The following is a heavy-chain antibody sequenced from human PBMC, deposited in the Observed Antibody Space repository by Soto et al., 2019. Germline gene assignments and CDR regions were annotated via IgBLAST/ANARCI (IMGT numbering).Heavy chain of an antibody. V-gene: IGHV4-31*03. J-gene: IGHJ4*02. CDR3: ARGGGSTKVDY. CDR1: GGSITSSGYY. Sequence: QVQLQESGPGLVKPSQTLSLTCTVSGGSITSSGYYWSWIRQHPGEGLEWIGFTSNSGSTSYNPSHKSRLTVSVDTSSYQFALTLKSVTAADTAVYYCARGGGSTKVDYWGQGTLVTVS. D-gene: IGHD2-2*01. CDR2: TSNSGST.